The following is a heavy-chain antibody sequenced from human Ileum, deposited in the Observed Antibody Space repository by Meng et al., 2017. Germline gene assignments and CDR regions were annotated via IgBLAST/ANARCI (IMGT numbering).Heavy chain of an antibody. CDR1: GFIFEEFG. J-gene: IGHJ4*02. V-gene: IGHV3-20*04. Sequence: GGSLRLSCAASGFIFEEFGMNWVRQAPGKGLEWVSVINAGGINTYYAESVKGRFTMSRDNAKNSVYLQIYSLRVDDSAIYYCARNRGYSSIWYEDYWGRGTPVTVSS. CDR3: ARNRGYSSIWYEDY. CDR2: INAGGINT. D-gene: IGHD4-11*01.